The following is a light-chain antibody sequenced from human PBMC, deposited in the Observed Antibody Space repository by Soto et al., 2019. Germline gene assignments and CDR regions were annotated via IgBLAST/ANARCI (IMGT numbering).Light chain of an antibody. CDR3: ASFSTSSTFV. V-gene: IGLV2-14*01. Sequence: QSVLTQPASVSGSPGQSITISCTGTSSDIGGYNYVSWYQQHPNKAPKLMIFEVSERPSGISNRFSGSKSDNTASLTISGLRAEDEADYCCASFSTSSTFVFGGGTKLTVL. CDR1: SSDIGGYNY. J-gene: IGLJ1*01. CDR2: EVS.